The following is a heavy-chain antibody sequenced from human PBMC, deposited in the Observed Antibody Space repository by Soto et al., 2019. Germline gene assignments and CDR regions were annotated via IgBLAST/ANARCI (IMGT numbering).Heavy chain of an antibody. CDR2: VNQDGSEK. CDR3: ARISPLSRSYLDY. Sequence: GFLRLCCAASGFSFSNHWITWVRQAPGMGLKWVAIVNQDGSEKYSVDSAKGRFTISRDNAKNSLYLQMNILRVEDTALYYWARISPLSRSYLDYWGQGAVVTVSS. J-gene: IGHJ4*02. CDR1: GFSFSNHW. V-gene: IGHV3-7*03.